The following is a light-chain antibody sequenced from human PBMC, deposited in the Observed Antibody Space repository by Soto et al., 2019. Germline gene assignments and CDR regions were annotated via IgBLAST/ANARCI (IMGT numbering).Light chain of an antibody. V-gene: IGLV2-11*01. CDR1: SSDVGGHNY. CDR2: DVS. Sequence: QSVLTQPRSVSGSPGQSVTISCTGTSSDVGGHNYVSWYQQHPGKAPKLMIYDVSKRPSGVPDRFSGSKSRNTASLTISGLQAEDEADYYCCSYAGSYTYVFGTGTKVTVL. CDR3: CSYAGSYTYV. J-gene: IGLJ1*01.